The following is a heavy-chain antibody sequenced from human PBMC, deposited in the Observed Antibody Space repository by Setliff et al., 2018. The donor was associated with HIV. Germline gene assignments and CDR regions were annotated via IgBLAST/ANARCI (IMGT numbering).Heavy chain of an antibody. CDR1: GYTFSDYY. V-gene: IGHV1-69-2*01. CDR2: VDPEDGET. J-gene: IGHJ4*02. Sequence: ASVKVSCKVSGYTFSDYYIHWVQQAPGKGLEWMGRVDPEDGETRYAMKFQGSVTISADTSTDTTYLSLTSLRSQDTAVYYCATVRIVGATEFDYWGQGTVVTVSS. CDR3: ATVRIVGATEFDY. D-gene: IGHD1-26*01.